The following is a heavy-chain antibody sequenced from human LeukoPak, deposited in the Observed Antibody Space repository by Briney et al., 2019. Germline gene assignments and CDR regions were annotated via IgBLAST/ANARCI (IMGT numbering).Heavy chain of an antibody. CDR3: AKYPGYPTRWFEP. J-gene: IGHJ5*02. D-gene: IGHD6-13*01. CDR2: IFYSGST. Sequence: PSETLSLTCTVSGGSITSYYWSWIRQPPGKRLEWIGCIFYSGSTNYNPSLESRVSISIDTSKNQFSLKLSSLTAADTAVYYCAKYPGYPTRWFEPWGQGTLVTVSS. V-gene: IGHV4-59*01. CDR1: GGSITSYY.